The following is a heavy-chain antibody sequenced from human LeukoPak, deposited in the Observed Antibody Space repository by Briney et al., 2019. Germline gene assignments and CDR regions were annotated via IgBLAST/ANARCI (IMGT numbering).Heavy chain of an antibody. Sequence: PGGSLRLSCAASGITFSSYWMSWVRQAPGKGLEWGANTKQDGSENYYEDSVKGRFTISRDNGKNSLYLQMNSLRAEDTAVYYCARDRGHYFDYWGQGTLVTVSS. V-gene: IGHV3-7*04. CDR2: TKQDGSEN. J-gene: IGHJ4*02. CDR3: ARDRGHYFDY. CDR1: GITFSSYW. D-gene: IGHD2-15*01.